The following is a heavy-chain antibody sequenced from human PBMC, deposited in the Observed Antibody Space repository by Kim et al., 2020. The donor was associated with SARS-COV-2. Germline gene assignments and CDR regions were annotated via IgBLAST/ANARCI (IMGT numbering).Heavy chain of an antibody. CDR3: ARSLYCSSASCFYGMDV. V-gene: IGHV3-48*03. CDR1: GFTFSTYE. J-gene: IGHJ6*02. CDR2: ISTSGSTI. D-gene: IGHD2-2*01. Sequence: GGSLRLSCAASGFTFSTYEINRVRQAPGRGLEWISYISTSGSTIYYADSVKGRFTISRDNAKSSLSLQMNGLRAEDTAVYYCARSLYCSSASCFYGMDVWGQGTTVTVSS.